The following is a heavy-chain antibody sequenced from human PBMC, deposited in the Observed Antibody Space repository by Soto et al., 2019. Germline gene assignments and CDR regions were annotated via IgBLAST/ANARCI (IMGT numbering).Heavy chain of an antibody. J-gene: IGHJ4*02. CDR1: GFTFSSYA. Sequence: GGSLRLSCAASGFTFSSYAMSWVRQATGKGLEWVSAISGSGGSTYYADSVKGRFTISRDNSKNTLYLQMNSLRAEDTAVYYCAKDGLIAAAGVDYFDYWGQGTLVTVSS. D-gene: IGHD6-13*01. CDR2: ISGSGGST. CDR3: AKDGLIAAAGVDYFDY. V-gene: IGHV3-23*01.